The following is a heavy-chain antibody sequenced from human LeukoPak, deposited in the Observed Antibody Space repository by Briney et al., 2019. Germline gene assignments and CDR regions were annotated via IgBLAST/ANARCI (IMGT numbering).Heavy chain of an antibody. CDR2: MNPNSGNT. Sequence: ASVKVSCKASGYTFTSYDINWVRQATGQGLEWMGWMNPNSGNTGYAQKFQGRVTMTRNTSISTAYMGLSSLRSEDTAVYYCARVSWRPPQYYYGSGSYYKNYYYYYMDVWGKGTTVTISS. V-gene: IGHV1-8*01. CDR3: ARVSWRPPQYYYGSGSYYKNYYYYYMDV. D-gene: IGHD3-10*01. CDR1: GYTFTSYD. J-gene: IGHJ6*03.